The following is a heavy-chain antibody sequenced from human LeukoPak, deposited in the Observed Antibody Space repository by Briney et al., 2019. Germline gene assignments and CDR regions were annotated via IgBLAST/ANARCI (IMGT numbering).Heavy chain of an antibody. V-gene: IGHV4-59*08. Sequence: PSETLSLTCTVSGGSISSYYWSWTRQPPGEGLEWIGYIYYSGSTNYNPSLKSRVTISVDTPKNQFSLKLSSVTAADTAVYYCARHRGYSGYEPFDYWGQGTLVTVSS. CDR3: ARHRGYSGYEPFDY. CDR2: IYYSGST. J-gene: IGHJ4*02. D-gene: IGHD5-12*01. CDR1: GGSISSYY.